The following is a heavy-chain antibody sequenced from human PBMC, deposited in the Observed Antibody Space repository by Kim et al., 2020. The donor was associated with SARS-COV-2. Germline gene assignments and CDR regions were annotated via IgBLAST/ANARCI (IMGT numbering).Heavy chain of an antibody. CDR2: ISYDGSNK. V-gene: IGHV3-30*04. CDR3: ARDRVATVPYYYYYYGM. CDR1: GFTFSSYA. Sequence: GGSLRLSCAASGFTFSSYAMHWVRQAPGKGLEWVAVISYDGSNKYYADSVKGRFTISRDNSKNTLYLQMNSLRAEDTAVYYCARDRVATVPYYYYYYGM. J-gene: IGHJ6*01. D-gene: IGHD5-12*01.